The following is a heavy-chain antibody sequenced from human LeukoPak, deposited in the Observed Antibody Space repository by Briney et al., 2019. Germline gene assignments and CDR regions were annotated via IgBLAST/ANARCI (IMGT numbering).Heavy chain of an antibody. CDR2: ISGSGGST. J-gene: IGHJ4*02. D-gene: IGHD4-17*01. CDR3: AKDRRYGDSDDY. Sequence: GGSLRLSCAASGFTFSSYAMTWFRQAPGKGLDWLSTISGSGGSTYYADSVKGRFTISRDNSKNTLYLQMNSLRAEDTAVYYCAKDRRYGDSDDYWGQGTLVTVSS. V-gene: IGHV3-23*01. CDR1: GFTFSSYA.